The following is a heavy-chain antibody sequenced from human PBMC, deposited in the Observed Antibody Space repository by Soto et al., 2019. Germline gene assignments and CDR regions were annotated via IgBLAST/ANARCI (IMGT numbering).Heavy chain of an antibody. J-gene: IGHJ6*02. CDR1: GGSISSGGYY. V-gene: IGHV4-31*03. Sequence: PSETLSLTCTVSGGSISSGGYYWSWIRQHPGKGLELIGYIYYSGSTYYNPSLKSRVTISVDTSKNQFSLKLSSVTAADTAVYYCARIRFLEWSSPPYYYYYGMDVWGQGTTVTVSS. D-gene: IGHD3-3*01. CDR3: ARIRFLEWSSPPYYYYYGMDV. CDR2: IYYSGST.